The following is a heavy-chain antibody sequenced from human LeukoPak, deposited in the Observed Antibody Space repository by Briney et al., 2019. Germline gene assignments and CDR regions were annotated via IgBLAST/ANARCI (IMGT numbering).Heavy chain of an antibody. CDR1: GFTFSSYS. CDR2: ISSSSSYI. Sequence: GGSLRLSCAASGFTFSSYSMNWVRQAPGKGLEWVSSISSSSSYIYYADSVKGRFTISRDNAKNSLYLQMNSLRAEDTAVYYCAGSGKLVTPWALDYWGQGTLVTVSS. V-gene: IGHV3-21*01. J-gene: IGHJ4*02. D-gene: IGHD5-18*01. CDR3: AGSGKLVTPWALDY.